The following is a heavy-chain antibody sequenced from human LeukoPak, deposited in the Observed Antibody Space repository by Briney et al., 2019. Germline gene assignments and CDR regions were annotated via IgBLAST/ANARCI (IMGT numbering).Heavy chain of an antibody. CDR1: GGSISSGDYY. Sequence: SETLSLTCTVSGGSISSGDYYWSWIRQPPGKGLEWIGYIYYSGSTYYNPSLKSRVTISVDTSKNQFSLKLSSVTAADTAVYYCARGTRSLIAAAGTEDYWGQGTPVTVSS. CDR2: IYYSGST. D-gene: IGHD6-13*01. V-gene: IGHV4-30-4*01. J-gene: IGHJ4*02. CDR3: ARGTRSLIAAAGTEDY.